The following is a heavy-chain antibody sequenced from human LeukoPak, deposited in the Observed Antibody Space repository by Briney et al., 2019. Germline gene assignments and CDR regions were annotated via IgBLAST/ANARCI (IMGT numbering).Heavy chain of an antibody. J-gene: IGHJ4*02. CDR2: ITPYNGNT. CDR3: ARVAAADYFDY. D-gene: IGHD6-13*01. CDR1: GYTFTNYD. Sequence: ASVKVSCKASGYTFTNYDITWIRQAPGQGLEWMGYITPYNGNTKYAQKLQGRVTMTTDTSTSTAYMELRSLRSDDTAVYYCARVAAADYFDYWGQGTLVTVSS. V-gene: IGHV1-18*01.